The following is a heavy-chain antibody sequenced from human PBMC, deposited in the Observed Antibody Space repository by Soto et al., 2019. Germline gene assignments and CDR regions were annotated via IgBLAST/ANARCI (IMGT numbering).Heavy chain of an antibody. CDR1: GFSLRSQW. V-gene: IGHV3-74*03. CDR2: SSPDGST. CDR3: SVSIFGVVHY. J-gene: IGHJ4*02. D-gene: IGHD3-3*01. Sequence: LRLSCAASGFSLRSQWMHWIRQTPGKGLEWVSRSSPDGSTLYADSVKGRFTISRDNAKNTVYLQMNSLRVEDTAMYYCSVSIFGVVHYWGQGTLVTVSS.